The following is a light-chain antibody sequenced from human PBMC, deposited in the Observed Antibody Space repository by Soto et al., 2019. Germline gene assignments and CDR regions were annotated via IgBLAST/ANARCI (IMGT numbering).Light chain of an antibody. Sequence: DIVMTQSPDSLAVSLGERATINCKSSRTVLYSSNNKNYLAWYQQKPGQPPKLLIYWASTRESGVPDRFSGSGSGTDFPLTISSLQAEDVAVYYCQQYHSTPWTFGQGTKVEIK. CDR3: QQYHSTPWT. V-gene: IGKV4-1*01. J-gene: IGKJ1*01. CDR1: RTVLYSSNNKNY. CDR2: WAS.